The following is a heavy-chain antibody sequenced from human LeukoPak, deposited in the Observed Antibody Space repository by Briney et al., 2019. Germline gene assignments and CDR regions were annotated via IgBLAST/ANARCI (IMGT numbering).Heavy chain of an antibody. V-gene: IGHV3-23*01. CDR2: ISGSGAST. D-gene: IGHD3-10*01. Sequence: PGGSLRLSCAASGFTFSRYAMSWVHQAPGKGLEWVSAISGSGASTYYADSVKGRFTISRDNSKNTLYLQMNSLRAEDTAVYYCAKGAFGDNAFDIWGQGTMVTVSS. J-gene: IGHJ3*02. CDR3: AKGAFGDNAFDI. CDR1: GFTFSRYA.